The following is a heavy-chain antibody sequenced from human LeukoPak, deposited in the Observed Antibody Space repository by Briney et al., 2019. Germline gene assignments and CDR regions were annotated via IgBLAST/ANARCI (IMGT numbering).Heavy chain of an antibody. CDR1: GGSISSGGYY. V-gene: IGHV4-31*03. CDR3: ARDQAYSCSAGYYGMDV. CDR2: IYYSGST. D-gene: IGHD6-13*01. J-gene: IGHJ6*02. Sequence: PSQTLSPTCTVSGGSISSGGYYWSWIRQHPGKGLEWIGYIYYSGSTYYNPSLKSRVTISVDTSKNQFSLKLSSVTAADTAVHYCARDQAYSCSAGYYGMDVWGQGTTVTVSS.